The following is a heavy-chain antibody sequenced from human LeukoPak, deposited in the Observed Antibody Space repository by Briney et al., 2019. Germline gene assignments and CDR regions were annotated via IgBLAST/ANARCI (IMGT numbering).Heavy chain of an antibody. CDR2: ISGSGGST. Sequence: GGSLRLSCAASGFTFSSYAMSWVRQAPGKGLEWVSAISGSGGSTYYADSVKGRFTISRDNSKNTLYLQMNSLRAEDTAVYYCARDTLRSRRIYYYYGMDVWGQGTTVTVSS. V-gene: IGHV3-23*01. J-gene: IGHJ6*02. CDR3: ARDTLRSRRIYYYYGMDV. CDR1: GFTFSSYA.